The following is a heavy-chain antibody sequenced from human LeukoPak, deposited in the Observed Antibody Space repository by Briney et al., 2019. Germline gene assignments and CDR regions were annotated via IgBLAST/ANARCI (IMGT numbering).Heavy chain of an antibody. D-gene: IGHD3-10*01. J-gene: IGHJ5*02. CDR1: GGSISSYY. CDR2: IYYSGST. CDR3: AGSLWFGELSGVDP. V-gene: IGHV4-59*08. Sequence: SETLSLTCTVSGGSISSYYWSWIRQPPGKGLEWIGYIYYSGSTNYNPSLKSRVTISVDTSKNQFSLKLSSVTAADTAVYYCAGSLWFGELSGVDPWGQGTLVTVSS.